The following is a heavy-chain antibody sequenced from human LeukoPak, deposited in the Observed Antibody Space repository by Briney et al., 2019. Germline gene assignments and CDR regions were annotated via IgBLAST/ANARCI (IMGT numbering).Heavy chain of an antibody. V-gene: IGHV3-23*01. CDR3: ARDREPDYYYGMDV. Sequence: PGGSLRLSCAASGFTFSSYAMSWVRQAPGKGLEWVSGTSGSGGSTYYAGSVKGRFTISRDNAKNTLYLQMNSLRVEDTAVYYCARDREPDYYYGMDVWGQGTTVTVSS. D-gene: IGHD1-14*01. J-gene: IGHJ6*02. CDR2: TSGSGGST. CDR1: GFTFSSYA.